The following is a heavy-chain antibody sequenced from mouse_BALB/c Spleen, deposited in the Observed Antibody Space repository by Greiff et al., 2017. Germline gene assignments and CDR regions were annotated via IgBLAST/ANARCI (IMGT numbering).Heavy chain of an antibody. Sequence: VQLQQSGPELVKPGASVKISCKASGYAFSSSWMNWVKQRPGQGLEWIGRIYPGDGDTNYNGKFKGKATLTADKSSSTAYMQLSSLTSVDSAVYFCARGEGLDAMDYWGQGTSVTVSS. CDR3: ARGEGLDAMDY. V-gene: IGHV1-82*01. J-gene: IGHJ4*01. CDR1: GYAFSSSW. CDR2: IYPGDGDT. D-gene: IGHD3-1*01.